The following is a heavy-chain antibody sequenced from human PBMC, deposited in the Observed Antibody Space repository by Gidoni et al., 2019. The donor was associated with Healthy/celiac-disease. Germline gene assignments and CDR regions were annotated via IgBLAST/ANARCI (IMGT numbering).Heavy chain of an antibody. D-gene: IGHD2-2*01. Sequence: QVQLVESGGGVVQPGRSLRLSCAASGFTFSSYGMHVVRQAPGKGLEWVAVIWYDGSNKYYADSVKGRFTISRDNSKNTLYLQMNSLRAEDTAVYYCARDRKAQHYYYYGMDVWGQGTTVTVSS. J-gene: IGHJ6*02. CDR1: GFTFSSYG. V-gene: IGHV3-33*01. CDR2: IWYDGSNK. CDR3: ARDRKAQHYYYYGMDV.